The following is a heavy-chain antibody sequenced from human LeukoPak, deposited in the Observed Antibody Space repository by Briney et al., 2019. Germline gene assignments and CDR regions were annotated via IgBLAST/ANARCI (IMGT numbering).Heavy chain of an antibody. CDR1: GFTFNNYA. Sequence: PGGSLRLSCAASGFTFNNYAMRWVRQAPGKGLEGVSAISASGGTTYYADSVKGRFTISRDNSENTLFLQMHSLRAEDTAVYYCAKEPREYCSSTSCPNWFDSWGQGTLVTVSS. CDR2: ISASGGTT. CDR3: AKEPREYCSSTSCPNWFDS. V-gene: IGHV3-23*01. D-gene: IGHD2-2*01. J-gene: IGHJ5*01.